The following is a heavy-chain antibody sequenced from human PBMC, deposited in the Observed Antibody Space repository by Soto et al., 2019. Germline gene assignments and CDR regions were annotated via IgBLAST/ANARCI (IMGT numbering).Heavy chain of an antibody. D-gene: IGHD1-1*01. Sequence: SETLSLTCTVSGGSISSGDYYWSWIRQPPGKGLEWIGYIYYSGSTYCNPSLKSRVTISVDTSKNQFSLKLSSVTAADTAVYYCASMSYKSGVYYYYYYGMDVWGQGTTVTVSS. CDR1: GGSISSGDYY. CDR3: ASMSYKSGVYYYYYYGMDV. V-gene: IGHV4-30-4*01. CDR2: IYYSGST. J-gene: IGHJ6*02.